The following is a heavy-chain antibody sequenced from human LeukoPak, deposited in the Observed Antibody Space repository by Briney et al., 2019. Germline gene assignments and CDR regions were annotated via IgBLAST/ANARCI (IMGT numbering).Heavy chain of an antibody. V-gene: IGHV3-23*01. J-gene: IGHJ5*02. Sequence: PGGSLRLSCAASGYTFSSYVMNWVRQAPGKGLESVSVISGGGGSTYYADSVKGRFTISRDNSKNTLFLQMNSLRAEDTAVYYCAKGGYCSSTSCYVGWFDPWGQGTLVTVSS. D-gene: IGHD2-2*01. CDR2: ISGGGGST. CDR1: GYTFSSYV. CDR3: AKGGYCSSTSCYVGWFDP.